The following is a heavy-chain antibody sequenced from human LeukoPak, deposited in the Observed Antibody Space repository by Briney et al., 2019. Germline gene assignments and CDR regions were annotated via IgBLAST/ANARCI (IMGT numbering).Heavy chain of an antibody. CDR1: GGSFIHYY. CDR2: IHPSGST. CDR3: SRGSDESKTGDY. J-gene: IGHJ4*02. V-gene: IGHV4-34*01. D-gene: IGHD6-25*01. Sequence: SETLSLTCAISGGSFIHYYWSWIRQPPGKGLEWVGEIHPSGSTSFNPSLESRVSISKDTSKNQFSLKLTSVTAADTAVYYCSRGSDESKTGDYCGQGTLVTVSS.